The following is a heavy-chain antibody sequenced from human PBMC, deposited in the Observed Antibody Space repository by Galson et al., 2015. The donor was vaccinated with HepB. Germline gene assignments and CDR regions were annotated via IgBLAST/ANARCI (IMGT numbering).Heavy chain of an antibody. V-gene: IGHV3-30*18. CDR3: AKCLGGSYYIRSYDAFDI. Sequence: SLRLSCAASGFTFSSYGMHWVRQAPGKGLEWVAVISYDGSNKYYADSVKGRFTISRDNSKNTLYLQMNSLRAEDTAVYYCAKCLGGSYYIRSYDAFDIWGQGTMVTVSS. CDR2: ISYDGSNK. CDR1: GFTFSSYG. J-gene: IGHJ3*02. D-gene: IGHD1-26*01.